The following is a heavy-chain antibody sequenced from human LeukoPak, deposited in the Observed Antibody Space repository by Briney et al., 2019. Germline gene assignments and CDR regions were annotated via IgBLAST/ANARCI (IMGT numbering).Heavy chain of an antibody. CDR2: ISYDGSNK. CDR1: GFTFSSYA. V-gene: IGHV3-30*04. CDR3: ARARYGY. J-gene: IGHJ4*02. D-gene: IGHD1-14*01. Sequence: PGRSLRLSCAASGFTFSSYAMHWVRQAPGKGLEWAAVISYDGSNKYYADSVKGRFTISRDNSKNTLYLQMNSLRAEDTAVYYCARARYGYWGQGTLVTVSS.